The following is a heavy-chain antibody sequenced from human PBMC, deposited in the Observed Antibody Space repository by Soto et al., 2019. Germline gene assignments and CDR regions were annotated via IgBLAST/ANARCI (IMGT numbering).Heavy chain of an antibody. V-gene: IGHV3-15*01. J-gene: IGHJ6*02. Sequence: PGGSLRLSCAASGFTFSNAWMSWVRQAPGKGLEWVGRIKSKTDGGTTDYAAPVKGRFTISRDDSKNTLYLQMNSLKTEDTAVYYCTTSPTSYYDFWSGHLYYYGMDVWGQGTTVTVSS. CDR2: IKSKTDGGTT. CDR3: TTSPTSYYDFWSGHLYYYGMDV. CDR1: GFTFSNAW. D-gene: IGHD3-3*01.